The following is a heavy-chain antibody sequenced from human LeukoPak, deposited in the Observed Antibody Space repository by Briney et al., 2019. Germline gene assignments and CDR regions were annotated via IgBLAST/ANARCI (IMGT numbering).Heavy chain of an antibody. CDR3: VRGNPIDF. CDR1: GFTFSSYW. V-gene: IGHV3-74*01. D-gene: IGHD1-14*01. J-gene: IGHJ4*02. Sequence: GGSLRLSCAASGFTFSSYWMHWVRQVPGKGLVWVSRINADGSSTYYADSVKGRFTISRDNAKNTLFLQMNSLRGEDTAVYYCVRGNPIDFWGQGTPVTVSS. CDR2: INADGSST.